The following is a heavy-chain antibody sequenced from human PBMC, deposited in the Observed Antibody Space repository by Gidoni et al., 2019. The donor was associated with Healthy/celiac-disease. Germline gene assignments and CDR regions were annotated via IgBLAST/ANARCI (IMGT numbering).Heavy chain of an antibody. CDR2: ISWNRGSI. V-gene: IGHV3-9*01. CDR1: VSTFDVYA. CDR3: AKGLGDTAPYDAFDI. D-gene: IGHD1-26*01. Sequence: EVQLVESGGGLVQHGRSLGLSCAASVSTFDVYAMHWVRQAPGKGLEWVSGISWNRGSIGYADSVKCRFTISRDNAKNYLYLQMNSLRAEDTALYYCAKGLGDTAPYDAFDIWGQGTMVTVSS. J-gene: IGHJ3*02.